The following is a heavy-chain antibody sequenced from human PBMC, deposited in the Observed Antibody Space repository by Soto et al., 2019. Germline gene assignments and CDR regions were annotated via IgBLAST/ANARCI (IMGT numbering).Heavy chain of an antibody. V-gene: IGHV5-10-1*01. CDR2: IDPSASYT. CDR3: ARLFVAGAGDNWFDP. CDR1: GYRFTSYW. J-gene: IGHJ5*02. Sequence: GESLKISCKGSGYRFTSYWISWVRQMPGKGLEWMGRIDPSASYTNYSPSFQGHVTISADKSISTAYLQWSSLKAADTAMYYCARLFVAGAGDNWFDPWGQGNLVTVS. D-gene: IGHD3-10*02.